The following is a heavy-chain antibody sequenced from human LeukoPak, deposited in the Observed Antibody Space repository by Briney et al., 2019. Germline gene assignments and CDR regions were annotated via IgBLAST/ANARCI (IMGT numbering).Heavy chain of an antibody. D-gene: IGHD6-19*01. V-gene: IGHV4-4*02. Sequence: SETLSLTCAVSGDSINREIWWHWVRQPPGKGLELIGEIHHGGSTYYKPSLRSRVTISVDKSRNHFSLEMNSVTAADTAVYYCAREIPVFFASTLDSWGQGILVTVSS. J-gene: IGHJ4*02. CDR1: GDSINREIW. CDR2: IHHGGST. CDR3: AREIPVFFASTLDS.